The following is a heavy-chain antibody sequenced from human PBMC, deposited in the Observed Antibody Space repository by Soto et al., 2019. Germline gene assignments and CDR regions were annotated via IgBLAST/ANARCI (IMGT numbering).Heavy chain of an antibody. D-gene: IGHD5-12*01. Sequence: EVQLVESGGGLIQPGGSLRLSCAASGFTVISNYMGWIRQAPGKGLEWVSVIYSVGSTYYADPVKGRFTISRDNSNNTLYLQMNSLRVEDTAVYYCARGDGYNSAFDFWGQGTLVTVSS. V-gene: IGHV3-53*01. CDR1: GFTVISNY. CDR2: IYSVGST. CDR3: ARGDGYNSAFDF. J-gene: IGHJ4*02.